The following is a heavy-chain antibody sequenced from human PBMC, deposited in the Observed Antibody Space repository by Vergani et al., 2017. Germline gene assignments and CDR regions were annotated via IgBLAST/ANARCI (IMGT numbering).Heavy chain of an antibody. CDR1: GFTFGYYA. CDR2: IRSKAYGHAT. Sequence: EVQLVESGGDLVQPGRSLRLSCTASGFTFGYYAMDWFRQAPGQGLEWVGGIRSKAYGHATIYAASVKGRFTISRDDSKSIAYLQINNLQTEDTALYYCVRDQVTMLRGSDALDIWGQGTMVTVSS. J-gene: IGHJ3*02. V-gene: IGHV3-49*03. D-gene: IGHD3-10*01. CDR3: VRDQVTMLRGSDALDI.